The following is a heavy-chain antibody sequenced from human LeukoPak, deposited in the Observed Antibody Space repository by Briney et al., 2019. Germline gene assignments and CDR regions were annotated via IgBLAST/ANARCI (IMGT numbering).Heavy chain of an antibody. D-gene: IGHD2-15*01. V-gene: IGHV1-46*01. CDR3: ARGELGYCSGGSCRPDFDY. J-gene: IGHJ4*02. CDR2: INPSGGST. CDR1: GYTFTSYY. Sequence: ASVKVSCKASGYTFTSYYMHCVRQAPGQGLEWMGIINPSGGSTSYAQKFQGRVTMTRDTSTSTVYMELSSLRSEDTAVYYCARGELGYCSGGSCRPDFDYWGQGTLVTVSS.